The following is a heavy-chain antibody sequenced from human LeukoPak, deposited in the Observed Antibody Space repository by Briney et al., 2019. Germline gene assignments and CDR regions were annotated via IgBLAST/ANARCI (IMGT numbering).Heavy chain of an antibody. CDR1: GFTFRNHE. Sequence: GGSLRLSCAASGFTFRNHEMSWVRQTPGKGLEWVSDISGSGNIKNYADSVKGRFTISRDNAKNSLFLQMNSLTAEDTAVYYCAKELSTSSSVYYYMDAWGKGTSVTVSS. D-gene: IGHD6-6*01. J-gene: IGHJ6*03. V-gene: IGHV3-48*03. CDR2: ISGSGNIK. CDR3: AKELSTSSSVYYYMDA.